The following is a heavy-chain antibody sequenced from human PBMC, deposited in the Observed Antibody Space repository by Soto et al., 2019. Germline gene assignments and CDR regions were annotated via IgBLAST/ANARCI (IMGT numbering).Heavy chain of an antibody. V-gene: IGHV4-59*01. J-gene: IGHJ5*02. D-gene: IGHD6-19*01. CDR3: ARARQQWLVRWFDP. Sequence: SGTLSLTCTVSGGSISSYYWSWIRQPPGKGLEWIGYIYYSGSTNYNPSLKSRVTISVDTSKNQFSLKLSSVTAADTAVYYCARARQQWLVRWFDPWGQGTLVTVSS. CDR2: IYYSGST. CDR1: GGSISSYY.